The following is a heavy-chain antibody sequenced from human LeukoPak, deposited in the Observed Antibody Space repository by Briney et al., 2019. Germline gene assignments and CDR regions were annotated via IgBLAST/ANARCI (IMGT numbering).Heavy chain of an antibody. V-gene: IGHV4-34*01. J-gene: IGHJ4*02. D-gene: IGHD2-2*01. Sequence: SETLSLTCAVYGGSFSGYYWSWIRQPPGKGLEWIGEINHSGSTNYNPSLKSRVTISVDTSKNQFSLKLSSVTAADTAVHYCARGNGDSSTRAGVLDYWGQGTLVTVSS. CDR1: GGSFSGYY. CDR3: ARGNGDSSTRAGVLDY. CDR2: INHSGST.